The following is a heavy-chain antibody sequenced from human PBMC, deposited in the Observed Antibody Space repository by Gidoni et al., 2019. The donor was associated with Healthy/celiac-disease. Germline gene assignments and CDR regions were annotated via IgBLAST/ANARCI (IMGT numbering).Heavy chain of an antibody. Sequence: QVQLQESGPGLVKPSQTLSLTCTVSGGSISSGGYYWSWIRQHPGKGLEWIGYIYYSGSTYYNPSLKSRVTISVDTSKNQFSLKLSSVTAADTAVYYCARGTGYGGKGRKERGFDYWGQGTLVTVSS. D-gene: IGHD2-15*01. V-gene: IGHV4-31*03. CDR1: GGSISSGGYY. CDR2: IYYSGST. J-gene: IGHJ4*02. CDR3: ARGTGYGGKGRKERGFDY.